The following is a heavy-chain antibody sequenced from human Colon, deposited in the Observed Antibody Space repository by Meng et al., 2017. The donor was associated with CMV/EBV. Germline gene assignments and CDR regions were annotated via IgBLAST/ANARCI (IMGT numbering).Heavy chain of an antibody. J-gene: IGHJ1*01. D-gene: IGHD3-22*01. Sequence: QGQVVQCGDEVKKAGASVKVSCKASGYTVTGYYMHWVRQAPGQGLEWMGWINPTSGGTNYAQKFQGRVTMTRDTSISTAYMELSRLRSDDTAVYYCATVSSGYYLYFQHWGQGTLVTVSS. CDR2: INPTSGGT. CDR3: ATVSSGYYLYFQH. CDR1: GYTVTGYY. V-gene: IGHV1-2*02.